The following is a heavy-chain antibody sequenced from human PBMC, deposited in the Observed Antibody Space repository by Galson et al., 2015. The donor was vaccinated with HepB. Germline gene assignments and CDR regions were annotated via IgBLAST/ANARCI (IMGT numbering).Heavy chain of an antibody. Sequence: SLRLSCAASGFTFSSYGMHWVRQAPGKGLEWVAVISYDGSNKYYADSVKGRFTISRDNSKNTLYLQMNSLRAEDTAVYYCAKDQGGAGFGESLGLDPWGQGTLVTVSS. CDR1: GFTFSSYG. CDR2: ISYDGSNK. J-gene: IGHJ5*02. CDR3: AKDQGGAGFGESLGLDP. V-gene: IGHV3-30*18. D-gene: IGHD3-10*01.